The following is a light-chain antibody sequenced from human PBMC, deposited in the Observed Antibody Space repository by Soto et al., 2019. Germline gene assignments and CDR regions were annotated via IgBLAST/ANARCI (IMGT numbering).Light chain of an antibody. J-gene: IGLJ3*02. CDR3: ASWDDRLNGRV. CDR2: GND. Sequence: QSVLAQPPSASAPPGQRVAIPCSGSSSNIGRNPVHWYQHLPGAAPKLLIYGNDQRPSGVPDRFSGSKSDTSASLAITGPQSEDEADYFCASWDDRLNGRVFGGGTKLTVL. CDR1: SSNIGRNP. V-gene: IGLV1-44*01.